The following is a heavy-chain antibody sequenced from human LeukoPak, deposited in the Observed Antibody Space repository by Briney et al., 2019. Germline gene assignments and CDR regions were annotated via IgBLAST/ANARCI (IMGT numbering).Heavy chain of an antibody. J-gene: IGHJ4*02. Sequence: SETLSLTCTVSGGSISSSNYYWGWIRQPPGKGLEWIGSIYYSGNTYYNPSLKSRVTISVDMSKNQISLKLSSVTAPDTAVYYCARDRLLWFGELDFWGQGTLVIVSS. D-gene: IGHD3-10*01. CDR3: ARDRLLWFGELDF. V-gene: IGHV4-39*07. CDR1: GGSISSSNYY. CDR2: IYYSGNT.